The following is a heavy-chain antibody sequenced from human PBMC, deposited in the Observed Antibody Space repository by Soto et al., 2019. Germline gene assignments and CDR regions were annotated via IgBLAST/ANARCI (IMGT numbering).Heavy chain of an antibody. J-gene: IGHJ4*02. Sequence: PSETLSLTCTVSGGSMSNYYWSLIRQPPGKGLEWIGYIYYSGSTNYNPSLKSRVTISVDTSKNQFSLKVSSVTAADTAVYYCARHRYSGYDSYFDSWGQGTLVTVSS. V-gene: IGHV4-59*08. D-gene: IGHD5-12*01. CDR2: IYYSGST. CDR3: ARHRYSGYDSYFDS. CDR1: GGSMSNYY.